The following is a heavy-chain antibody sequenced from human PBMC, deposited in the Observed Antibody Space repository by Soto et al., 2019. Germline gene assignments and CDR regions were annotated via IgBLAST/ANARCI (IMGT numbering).Heavy chain of an antibody. CDR1: GGTFSTHA. CDR3: ARGYCSGGNCYSGMDV. CDR2: IIPISGTT. D-gene: IGHD2-15*01. J-gene: IGHJ6*02. Sequence: ASVKVSCKASGGTFSTHAIIWVRQAPGHGLEWMGGIIPISGTTYYTQKFQGRVTITADEPTSTAFMELSSLKSEDTAVFYCARGYCSGGNCYSGMDVWGQGTMVTVSS. V-gene: IGHV1-69*13.